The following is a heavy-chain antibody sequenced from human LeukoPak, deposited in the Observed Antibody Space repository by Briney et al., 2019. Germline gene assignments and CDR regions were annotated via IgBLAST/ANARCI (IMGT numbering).Heavy chain of an antibody. D-gene: IGHD1-26*01. V-gene: IGHV3-23*01. CDR3: AKGEGAYYYYGVDV. Sequence: GGSLRLSCAASGFTFSDYAMTWVRQAPGKGLEWVSSISGSGASTYYADSVKGRFTISRDISKNTLYLQMSGLRAEDAAVYYCAKGEGAYYYYGVDVWGQGTTVTVSS. CDR1: GFTFSDYA. J-gene: IGHJ6*02. CDR2: ISGSGAST.